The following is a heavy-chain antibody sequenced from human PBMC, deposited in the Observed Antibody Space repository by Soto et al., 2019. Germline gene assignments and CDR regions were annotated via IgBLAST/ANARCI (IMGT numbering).Heavy chain of an antibody. J-gene: IGHJ4*02. V-gene: IGHV3-30*18. CDR3: AKVMGIGSGIAAGGPFDY. CDR2: ISYDGSNK. Sequence: QVQLVESGGGVVQPGRSLRLSCAASGFTFSSYGMHWVRQAPGKGLEWVAVISYDGSNKYYADSLKGRFTISRDNSKNTLYLKMNRLRGEDTAVYYCAKVMGIGSGIAAGGPFDYWGQGTLVTVSS. CDR1: GFTFSSYG. D-gene: IGHD6-13*01.